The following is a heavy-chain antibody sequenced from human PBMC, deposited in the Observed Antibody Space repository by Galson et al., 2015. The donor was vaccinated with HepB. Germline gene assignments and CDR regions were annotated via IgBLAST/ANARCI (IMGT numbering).Heavy chain of an antibody. J-gene: IGHJ6*02. CDR3: ARVGATFTLYYGMDV. Sequence: SLRLSCAASGFTFSSYAMHWVRQAPGKGLEWVAVISYDGSNKYYADSVKGRFTISRDNAKNSLYLQMNSLRAEDTAVYYCARVGATFTLYYGMDVWGQGTTVTVSS. D-gene: IGHD1-26*01. V-gene: IGHV3-30*04. CDR2: ISYDGSNK. CDR1: GFTFSSYA.